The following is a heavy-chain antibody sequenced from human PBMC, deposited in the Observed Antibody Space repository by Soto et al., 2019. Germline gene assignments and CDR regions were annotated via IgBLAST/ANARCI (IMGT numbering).Heavy chain of an antibody. V-gene: IGHV3-66*01. Sequence: EGQLVESGGGLVQPGGSLRLSCAASGFTVTNYFMTWVRQAPGKGLEWVSVISNGGGAYYADSVKGRFTIFRDNSENTLYLQMNALRAEDTAVYYCARDEFGGAYDFWHGGQGTLVTVSS. J-gene: IGHJ4*02. CDR1: GFTVTNYF. CDR3: ARDEFGGAYDFWH. D-gene: IGHD3-3*01. CDR2: ISNGGGA.